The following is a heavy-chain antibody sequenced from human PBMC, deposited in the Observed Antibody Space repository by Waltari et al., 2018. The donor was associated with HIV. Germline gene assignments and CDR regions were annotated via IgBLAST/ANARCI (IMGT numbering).Heavy chain of an antibody. D-gene: IGHD2-2*01. CDR2: INHSGST. Sequence: QVRLQQWGAGLLKPSETLSLTCAVYGGSFSGYYWSWIRQPPGKGLEWIGEINHSGSTNYNPSLKSRVTISVDTSKNQFSLKLSSVTAADTAVYYCARVSSSTSGVFDYWGQGTLVTVSS. J-gene: IGHJ4*02. CDR3: ARVSSSTSGVFDY. CDR1: GGSFSGYY. V-gene: IGHV4-34*01.